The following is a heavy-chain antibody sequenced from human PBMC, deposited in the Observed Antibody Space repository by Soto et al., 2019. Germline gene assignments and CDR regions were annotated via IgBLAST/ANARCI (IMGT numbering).Heavy chain of an antibody. CDR3: ASVRMIRGELIFDY. CDR1: GGSISSYY. J-gene: IGHJ4*02. D-gene: IGHD3-10*01. Sequence: PSETLYLTCTVSGGSISSYYWSWIRQPPGKGLEWIGYIYYSGSTNYNPSLKSRVTISVDTSKNQFSLKLSSVTAADTAVYYCASVRMIRGELIFDYWGQGTLVTVSS. V-gene: IGHV4-59*01. CDR2: IYYSGST.